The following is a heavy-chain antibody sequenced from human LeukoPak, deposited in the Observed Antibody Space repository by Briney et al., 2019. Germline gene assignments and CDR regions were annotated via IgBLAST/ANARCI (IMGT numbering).Heavy chain of an antibody. CDR2: IYWDDDK. CDR1: GFSLSTSGVG. CDR3: AHHQQGSYWDTAMETPFDY. D-gene: IGHD5-18*01. V-gene: IGHV2-5*02. Sequence: SGPTLVNPTQTLTLTCTFSGFSLSTSGVGVGWIRQPPGKALEWLALIYWDDDKRYSPSLKSRLTITKDTSKNQVVLTMTNMDPVDTATYYCAHHQQGSYWDTAMETPFDYWGQGTLVTVSS. J-gene: IGHJ4*02.